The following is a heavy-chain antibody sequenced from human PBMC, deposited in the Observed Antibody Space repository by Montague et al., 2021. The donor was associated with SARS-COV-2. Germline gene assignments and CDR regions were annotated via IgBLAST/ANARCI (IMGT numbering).Heavy chain of an antibody. CDR3: ASPRGPSYYDILTGSAFDY. V-gene: IGHV3-30-3*01. Sequence: SLRLSCAASGFTFSSYAMHWVRQAPGKGLEWVAVISYDGSNKYYADYVKGRFTISRDNSKNTLYLQMNSLRAEDTAVYYCASPRGPSYYDILTGSAFDYWGQGTLVTVSS. J-gene: IGHJ4*02. D-gene: IGHD3-9*01. CDR1: GFTFSSYA. CDR2: ISYDGSNK.